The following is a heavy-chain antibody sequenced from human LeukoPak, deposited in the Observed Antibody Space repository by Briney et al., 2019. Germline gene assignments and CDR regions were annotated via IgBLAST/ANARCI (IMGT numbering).Heavy chain of an antibody. V-gene: IGHV3-21*01. CDR2: ISSSSSYI. D-gene: IGHD2-2*01. CDR1: GFTFSSYS. J-gene: IGHJ4*02. CDR3: ARVRYCSSTSCYYFDY. Sequence: GGSLRLSCAASGFTFSSYSMNWVRQAPGKGLEWVSSISSSSSYIYYADSVKGRFTISRDNAKNSLYLQMNSLRAEDTAVYYRARVRYCSSTSCYYFDYWGQGTLVTVSS.